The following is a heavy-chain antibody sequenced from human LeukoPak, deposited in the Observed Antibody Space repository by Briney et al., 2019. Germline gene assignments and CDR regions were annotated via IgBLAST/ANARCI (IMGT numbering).Heavy chain of an antibody. V-gene: IGHV4-59*01. CDR1: GGSISSYY. CDR3: ASPTSYDSSGYYGYDY. Sequence: SETLSLTCTVSGGSISSYYWSWIRQPPGKGLEWIGYIYHSGSTNYNPSLKSRVTISVDTSKNQFSLKLSSVTADDTAVYYCASPTSYDSSGYYGYDYWGQGTLVTVSS. CDR2: IYHSGST. D-gene: IGHD3-22*01. J-gene: IGHJ4*02.